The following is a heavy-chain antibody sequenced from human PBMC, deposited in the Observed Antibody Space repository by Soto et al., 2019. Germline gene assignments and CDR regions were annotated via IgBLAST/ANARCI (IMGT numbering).Heavy chain of an antibody. Sequence: ASETLSLTCAVSGASFTSNDWWTWGRQPPGRGLEWIGEIYRTGSTNYNPSLKSRVTISIDKSENQFSLKVTSLTAADTAVYYCASRDPGTSVDYWGQGTLVTVSS. CDR2: IYRTGST. D-gene: IGHD1-7*01. CDR1: GASFTSNDW. V-gene: IGHV4-4*02. J-gene: IGHJ4*02. CDR3: ASRDPGTSVDY.